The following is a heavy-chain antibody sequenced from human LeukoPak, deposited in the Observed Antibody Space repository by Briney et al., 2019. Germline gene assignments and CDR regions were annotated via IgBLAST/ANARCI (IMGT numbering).Heavy chain of an antibody. CDR3: ARQKSQFLLPSADWYFDL. CDR1: GGSISSYY. V-gene: IGHV4-59*08. D-gene: IGHD2-15*01. CDR2: VSYSGDT. Sequence: PSETLSLTCTVSGGSISSYYWSWLRQPPGKGLEWIGHVSYSGDTNYNPSLKSRVTLSVDTSKNQFSLSLISVTAADTAVYFCARQKSQFLLPSADWYFDLWGRGTLVTVSS. J-gene: IGHJ2*01.